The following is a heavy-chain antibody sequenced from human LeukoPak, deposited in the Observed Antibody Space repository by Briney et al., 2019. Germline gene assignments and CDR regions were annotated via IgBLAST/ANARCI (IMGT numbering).Heavy chain of an antibody. V-gene: IGHV1-69*04. CDR2: IIPVLNIT. J-gene: IGHJ6*02. D-gene: IGHD3-10*01. CDR1: GGTFSSSA. Sequence: SVKVSCKTSGGTFSSSAITWVRQAPGQGLEWMGRIIPVLNITTYAQKFQGRVTITADTSSSTVYMELSSLRSEETAVYYCAKDRGLTAPPPYGLDVWGQGTTVIVSS. CDR3: AKDRGLTAPPPYGLDV.